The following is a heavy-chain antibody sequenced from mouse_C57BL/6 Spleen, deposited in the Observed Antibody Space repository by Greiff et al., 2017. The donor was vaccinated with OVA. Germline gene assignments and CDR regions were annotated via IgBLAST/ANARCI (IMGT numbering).Heavy chain of an antibody. Sequence: VKLVESGGGLVKPGGSLKLSCAASGFTFSSYAMSWVRQTPEKRLEWVATISDGGSYTYYPDNVKGRFTISRDNAKNNLYLQMSHLKSEDTAMYYCARDAGSSYYWYFDVWGTGTTVTVSS. V-gene: IGHV5-4*01. CDR2: ISDGGSYT. CDR1: GFTFSSYA. J-gene: IGHJ1*03. D-gene: IGHD1-1*01. CDR3: ARDAGSSYYWYFDV.